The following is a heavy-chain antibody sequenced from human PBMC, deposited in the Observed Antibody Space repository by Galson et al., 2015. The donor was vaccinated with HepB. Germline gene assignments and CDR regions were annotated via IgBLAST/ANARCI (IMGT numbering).Heavy chain of an antibody. CDR3: ARIYCSGGSCYSAFDY. Sequence: SLRLSCAASGFTFSSYWMHWVRQAPGKGLVWVSRINSDGSRTSYADSVKGRFTISRDNAKNTLYLQMNSLRAEDTAVYYCARIYCSGGSCYSAFDYWGQGTLVTVSS. CDR2: INSDGSRT. J-gene: IGHJ4*02. D-gene: IGHD2-15*01. CDR1: GFTFSSYW. V-gene: IGHV3-74*01.